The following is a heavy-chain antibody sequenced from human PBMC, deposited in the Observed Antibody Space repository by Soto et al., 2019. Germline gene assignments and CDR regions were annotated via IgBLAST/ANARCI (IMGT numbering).Heavy chain of an antibody. CDR2: IYYSGST. J-gene: IGHJ6*02. CDR1: GGSIRSVDYY. D-gene: IGHD3-3*01. V-gene: IGHV4-30-4*01. CDR3: ARDKRITIFGVVIEGDPTDYYGMDV. Sequence: SETLSLTCTVSGGSIRSVDYYWSWIRQPPGKGLEWIGYIYYSGSTYYNPSLKSRVTISVDTSKNQFSLKLSSVTAADTAVYYCARDKRITIFGVVIEGDPTDYYGMDVWGQGTTVTVSS.